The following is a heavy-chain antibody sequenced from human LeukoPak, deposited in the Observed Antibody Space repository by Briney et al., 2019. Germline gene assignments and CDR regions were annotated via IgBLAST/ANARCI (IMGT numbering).Heavy chain of an antibody. Sequence: PSETLSLTCTVSGGSISSYYWSWIRQPPGKGLEWIGYIYYSGSTNYNPSLKSRVTISVDTSKNQFSLKLSSVTAADTAVYYCARRVATVTTLLPDNSFDPWGQGTLVTVSS. D-gene: IGHD4-17*01. J-gene: IGHJ5*02. V-gene: IGHV4-59*08. CDR1: GGSISSYY. CDR3: ARRVATVTTLLPDNSFDP. CDR2: IYYSGST.